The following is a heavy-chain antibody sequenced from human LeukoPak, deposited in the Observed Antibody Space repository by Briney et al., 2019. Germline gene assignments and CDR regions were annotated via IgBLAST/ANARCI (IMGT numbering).Heavy chain of an antibody. V-gene: IGHV3-53*01. J-gene: IGHJ4*02. CDR3: ARVAGYYDSSGYHEGFDY. CDR2: IYSGGST. D-gene: IGHD3-22*01. Sequence: GGSLRFSCAASGFTVSSNYMSWVRQAPGKGLEWVSVIYSGGSTYYADSVKGRFTISRDNSKNTLYLQMNSLRAEDTAVYYCARVAGYYDSSGYHEGFDYWGQGTLVTVSS. CDR1: GFTVSSNY.